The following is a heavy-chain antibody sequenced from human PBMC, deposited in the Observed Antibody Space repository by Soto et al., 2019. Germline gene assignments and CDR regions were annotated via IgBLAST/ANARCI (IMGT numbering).Heavy chain of an antibody. D-gene: IGHD2-2*03. CDR2: TRNKANSYTT. J-gene: IGHJ6*02. CDR1: GFTFSDHY. V-gene: IGHV3-72*01. CDR3: ARGGYCSSTSCYSDYYGMDV. Sequence: PWGPLRLSCAASGFTFSDHYMDWVRQAPGKGLEWVGRTRNKANSYTTEYAASVRGRFTISRDDSKSSLYLQMNSLQTEDTAVYYCARGGYCSSTSCYSDYYGMDVWGQGTTVTVSS.